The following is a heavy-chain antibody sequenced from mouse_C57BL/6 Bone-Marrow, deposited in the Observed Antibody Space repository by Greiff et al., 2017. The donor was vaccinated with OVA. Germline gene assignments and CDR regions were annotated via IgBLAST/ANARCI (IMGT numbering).Heavy chain of an antibody. CDR2: ISSGGDYI. V-gene: IGHV5-9-1*02. CDR3: TRDPSIYYGNYHLYFDD. J-gene: IGHJ2*01. D-gene: IGHD2-1*01. Sequence: EVKLVESGEGLVKPGGSLKLSCAASGFTFSSYAMSWVRQTPEKRLEWVAYISSGGDYIYYADTVKGRFTISRYNARNTLYLQVSSMKSEDTAMYYCTRDPSIYYGNYHLYFDDWGQGTTLTVSS. CDR1: GFTFSSYA.